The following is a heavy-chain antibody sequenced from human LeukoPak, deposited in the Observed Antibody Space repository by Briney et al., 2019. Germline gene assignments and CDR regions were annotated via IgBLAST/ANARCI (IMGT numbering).Heavy chain of an antibody. Sequence: SETLSLTCTVSGGSISSYYWSWIRQPPGKGLEWIGYIYYSGSTIYNPSLKSRVTISVDTSKNQFSLKLSSVTAADTAVYYCARQGGRRYYFDYWGQGTLVTVSS. CDR2: IYYSGST. J-gene: IGHJ4*02. CDR3: ARQGGRRYYFDY. V-gene: IGHV4-59*08. D-gene: IGHD2-15*01. CDR1: GGSISSYY.